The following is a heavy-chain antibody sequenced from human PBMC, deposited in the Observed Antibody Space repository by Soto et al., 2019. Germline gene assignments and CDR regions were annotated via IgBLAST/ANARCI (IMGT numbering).Heavy chain of an antibody. D-gene: IGHD1-1*01. J-gene: IGHJ3*02. CDR2: ISWEGGSI. V-gene: IGHV3-9*01. CDR1: GFNFDDYA. Sequence: GGSLRLSCAASGFNFDDYAMHWVRRVPGKGLEWVSGISWEGGSIGYADSVKGRFTISRDNAKNSLYLEMNSLRSEDTAFYYCAKDHDEDFDIWGQGTMVTVSS. CDR3: AKDHDEDFDI.